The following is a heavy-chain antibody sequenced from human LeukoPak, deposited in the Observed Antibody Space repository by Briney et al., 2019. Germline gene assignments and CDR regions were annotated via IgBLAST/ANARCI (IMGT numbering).Heavy chain of an antibody. J-gene: IGHJ4*02. V-gene: IGHV4-39*07. CDR1: GGSINSSTYH. Sequence: SETLSLTCTVSGGSINSSTYHWGWIRQPPGKGLEWIGSIYYSGSTYYNASLKSRVTISVDTSKNHFFLKLSSVTAADTAVFYCARVKPRDYFDSWGQGTLVTVSS. CDR2: IYYSGST. CDR3: ARVKPRDYFDS.